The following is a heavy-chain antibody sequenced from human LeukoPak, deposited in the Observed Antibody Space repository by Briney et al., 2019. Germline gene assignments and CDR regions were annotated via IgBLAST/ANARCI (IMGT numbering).Heavy chain of an antibody. J-gene: IGHJ4*02. CDR1: GGSITGYY. CDR2: IYYSGDT. V-gene: IGHV4-59*01. CDR3: ARGRVSSNY. Sequence: SETLSLTCTVSGGSITGYYWSWIRQPPGKGLEWIGYIYYSGDTNYNPSLKSRVTIIADTSKNQLSLKLSSVTAADTAVYYCARGRVSSNYWGQGTLVTVSS. D-gene: IGHD2-8*01.